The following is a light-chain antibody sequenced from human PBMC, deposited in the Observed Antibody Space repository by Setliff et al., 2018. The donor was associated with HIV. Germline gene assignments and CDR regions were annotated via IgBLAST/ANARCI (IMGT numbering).Light chain of an antibody. V-gene: IGLV2-11*01. CDR1: SSEVSGYDY. Sequence: QSALTQPRSVSGSPGQSVTISCTGTSSEVSGYDYVSWYQHHPGKAPKLMIYDVNKRPSGVPDRFSGSKSGNTASLTISGLQAEDEADYYSCSNADSYTSFYVFGTGTKVTVL. CDR2: DVN. J-gene: IGLJ1*01. CDR3: CSNADSYTSFYV.